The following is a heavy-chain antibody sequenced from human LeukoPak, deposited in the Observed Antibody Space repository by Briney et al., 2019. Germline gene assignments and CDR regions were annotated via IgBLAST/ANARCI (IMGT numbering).Heavy chain of an antibody. CDR1: GGSFSGYY. V-gene: IGHV4-34*01. CDR3: ARVVPAAIFFDY. Sequence: SETLSLTCAVYGGSFSGYYSSWIRQPPGKGLEWIGEINHSGSTNYNPSLKSRVTISVDTSKNQFSLKLSSVTAADTAVYYCARVVPAAIFFDYWGQGTLVTVSS. D-gene: IGHD2-2*01. CDR2: INHSGST. J-gene: IGHJ4*02.